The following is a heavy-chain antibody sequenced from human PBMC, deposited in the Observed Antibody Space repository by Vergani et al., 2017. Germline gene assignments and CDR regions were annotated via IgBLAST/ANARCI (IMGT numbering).Heavy chain of an antibody. CDR3: ARHIYSGSYVDS. D-gene: IGHD1-26*01. J-gene: IGHJ5*01. CDR2: NHYVGST. V-gene: IGHV4-39*01. CDR1: GGSISSHGYY. Sequence: QLQLQGSGPGLVKPSGTLSLTCTVSGGSISSHGYYWGWIRQSPGKGLEWIGKNHYVGSTYYNPSFKSRVTTSLDTSKNQFSLRLTSVTAADTAVYYCARHIYSGSYVDSWGPGTLVTVSS.